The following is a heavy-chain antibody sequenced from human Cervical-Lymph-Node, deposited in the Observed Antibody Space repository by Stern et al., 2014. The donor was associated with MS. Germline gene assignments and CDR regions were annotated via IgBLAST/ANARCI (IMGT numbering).Heavy chain of an antibody. CDR3: ATDYNY. CDR1: GSTLTDFF. V-gene: IGHV1-24*01. J-gene: IGHJ4*02. Sequence: VQLGESGAEVKKPGASVKVSCKVSGSTLTDFFMHWVRQPPGKGLEWMGGFDPEDGETIYAQKFQGRVTMTEDTSTDTAYMELSSLRSDDTAVYYCATDYNYWGQGTLVTVSS. D-gene: IGHD3-10*01. CDR2: FDPEDGET.